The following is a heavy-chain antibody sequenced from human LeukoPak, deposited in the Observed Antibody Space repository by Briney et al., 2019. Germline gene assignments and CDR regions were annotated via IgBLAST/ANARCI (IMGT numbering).Heavy chain of an antibody. CDR1: GGSSSGYY. J-gene: IGHJ4*02. CDR3: ARDSLGSFDY. D-gene: IGHD1-26*01. V-gene: IGHV4-34*01. Sequence: PSETLSLTCAVYGGSSSGYYWSWIRQPPGKGLEWIGEINHSGSTNYNPSLKSRVTISVDTSKNQFSLKLSSVTAADTAVYYCARDSLGSFDYWGQGTLVTVST. CDR2: INHSGST.